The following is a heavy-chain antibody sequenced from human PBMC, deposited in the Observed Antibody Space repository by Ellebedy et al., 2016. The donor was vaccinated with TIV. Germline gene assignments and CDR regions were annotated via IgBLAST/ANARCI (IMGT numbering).Heavy chain of an antibody. CDR2: IQSKTDGGTT. Sequence: GESLKISCAASGFTFINAWMSWVRQAPGKGLEWVGRIQSKTDGGTTDYAAPVKGRFTISRDDSKNTLYLQLNSLKTEDTAVYYCTTYGDPAPFDYWGQGTLVTVSA. J-gene: IGHJ4*02. D-gene: IGHD4-17*01. V-gene: IGHV3-15*01. CDR3: TTYGDPAPFDY. CDR1: GFTFINAW.